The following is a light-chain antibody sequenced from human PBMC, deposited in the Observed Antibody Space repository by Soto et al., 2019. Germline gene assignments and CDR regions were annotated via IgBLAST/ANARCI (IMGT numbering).Light chain of an antibody. J-gene: IGKJ1*01. V-gene: IGKV3-15*01. Sequence: EIVMTQSPATLSVSPGEGATLSCRASHIVSTNLAWYQQKHGQAPRLLIYGASTRATGIPARFSGSGSGTEFTLTISSLQSEDFAVYYCQQYNNWPRTFGQGTKVDIK. CDR3: QQYNNWPRT. CDR1: HIVSTN. CDR2: GAS.